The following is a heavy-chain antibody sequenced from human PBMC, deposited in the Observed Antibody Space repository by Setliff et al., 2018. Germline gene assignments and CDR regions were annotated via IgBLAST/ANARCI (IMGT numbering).Heavy chain of an antibody. CDR3: AKGRALVDY. CDR1: GFTFSGSA. J-gene: IGHJ4*02. CDR2: IRSKAFSYAA. Sequence: GSLRLSCAVSGFTFSGSAVHWVRQASGKGLEWVGRIRSKAFSYAARYTESMKGRFTISRDDSKNTAYLQMNSLRAEDTAVYYCAKGRALVDYWGQGTLVTVSS. V-gene: IGHV3-73*01.